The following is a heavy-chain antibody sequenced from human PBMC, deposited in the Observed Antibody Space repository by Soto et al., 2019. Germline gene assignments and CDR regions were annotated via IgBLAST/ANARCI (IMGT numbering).Heavy chain of an antibody. CDR1: GGSISSSSYY. Sequence: SETLSLTCTVSGGSISSSSYYWGWIRQPPGKGLEWIGSIYYSGSTYYNPSLKSRVTISVDTSKNQFSLKLSSVTAADTAVYYCAGLYYDFWSGYFGDNWFDPWGQGTLVTVSS. CDR3: AGLYYDFWSGYFGDNWFDP. J-gene: IGHJ5*02. CDR2: IYYSGST. V-gene: IGHV4-39*01. D-gene: IGHD3-3*01.